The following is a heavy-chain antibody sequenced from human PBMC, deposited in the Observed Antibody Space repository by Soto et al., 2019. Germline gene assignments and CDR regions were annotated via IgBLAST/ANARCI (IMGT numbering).Heavy chain of an antibody. D-gene: IGHD6-6*01. Sequence: ASVKVSCKASRYTFTNHAIHWVRQAPGQRLEWMGWINTGTGDTKYAQRVQGRVTITRDTSASTAYMDLSSLRTEDTAVYYCGTDVGLQLHYWGQGTLVTVSS. CDR1: RYTFTNHA. V-gene: IGHV1-3*04. CDR3: GTDVGLQLHY. CDR2: INTGTGDT. J-gene: IGHJ4*02.